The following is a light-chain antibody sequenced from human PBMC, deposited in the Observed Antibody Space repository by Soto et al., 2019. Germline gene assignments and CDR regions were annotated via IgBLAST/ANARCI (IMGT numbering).Light chain of an antibody. J-gene: IGKJ4*01. V-gene: IGKV1-33*01. CDR2: DAS. CDR1: QDINNY. CDR3: QQYDNLPFT. Sequence: DVQLTQSPSSLSASVGDRVTVICQASQDINNYLNWYQQKPGKAPKVLIYDASNLKTRVPSRFSGSRSGTDFTFTISSLQPEDFATYYCQQYDNLPFTFGGGTKVDIK.